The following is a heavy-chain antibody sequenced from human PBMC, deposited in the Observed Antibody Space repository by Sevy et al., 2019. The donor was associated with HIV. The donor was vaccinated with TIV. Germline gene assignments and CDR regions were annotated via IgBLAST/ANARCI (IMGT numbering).Heavy chain of an antibody. J-gene: IGHJ3*02. V-gene: IGHV3-48*01. D-gene: IGHD3-22*01. CDR3: AGDFDYYDSSGYYYGAFDI. CDR1: GFTFSSYS. Sequence: GGSLRLSCAASGFTFSSYSMNWVRQAPGKGLEWVSYISSSSSTIYYADSVKGRFTISGDNAKNSLYLQMNSLSAEDTDVYYRAGDFDYYDSSGYYYGAFDIWGQGTMVTVSS. CDR2: ISSSSSTI.